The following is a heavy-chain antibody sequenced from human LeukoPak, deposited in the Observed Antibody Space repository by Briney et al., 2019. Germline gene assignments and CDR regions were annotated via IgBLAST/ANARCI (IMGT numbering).Heavy chain of an antibody. V-gene: IGHV4-34*01. CDR1: GGSFSGYY. D-gene: IGHD2-15*01. CDR3: ARDRYCSGGSCPNFDY. J-gene: IGHJ4*02. Sequence: KPPETLSLTCAVYGGSFSGYYWSWIRQPPGKGLEWIGEINHSGSTNYNPSLKSRVTISVDTSKNQFSLKLSSVTAADTAVYYCARDRYCSGGSCPNFDYWGQGTLVTVSS. CDR2: INHSGST.